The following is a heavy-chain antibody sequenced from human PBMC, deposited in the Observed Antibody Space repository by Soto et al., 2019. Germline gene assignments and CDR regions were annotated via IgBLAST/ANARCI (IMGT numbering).Heavy chain of an antibody. Sequence: QLQLQESGPGLVKPSETLSLTCSVSGGPISSRDYYWGWIRQPPGQGLEWIGSISYGGGTYYNPSLKGRVTIFVDTSKNQFSLRLNSVTAADTAVYYCARRGGDLPVAGDDWGQGTLVTVSS. J-gene: IGHJ4*02. D-gene: IGHD6-19*01. CDR1: GGPISSRDYY. CDR3: ARRGGDLPVAGDD. V-gene: IGHV4-39*01. CDR2: ISYGGGT.